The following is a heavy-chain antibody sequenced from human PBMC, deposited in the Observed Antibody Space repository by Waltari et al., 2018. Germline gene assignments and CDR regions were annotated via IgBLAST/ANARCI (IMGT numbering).Heavy chain of an antibody. J-gene: IGHJ4*02. CDR3: ARGSWSGPFDF. D-gene: IGHD2-8*01. CDR1: GGSVTSASYY. V-gene: IGHV4-61*01. Sequence: QVQLQESGPGLVKPSETLSLTCTVSGGSVTSASYYWNWIRQPPGRGLGWIGYIYYSGTTNYNPSLKSRLTRSVDTSKSQVSLGRSSVTAADTAVYYCARGSWSGPFDFWGQGTLVTVSS. CDR2: IYYSGTT.